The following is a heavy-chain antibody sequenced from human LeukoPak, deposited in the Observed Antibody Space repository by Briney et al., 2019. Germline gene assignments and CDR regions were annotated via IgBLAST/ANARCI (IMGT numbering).Heavy chain of an antibody. D-gene: IGHD3-3*01. V-gene: IGHV3-7*01. CDR1: GFTFSTYW. J-gene: IGHJ4*02. Sequence: GGSLRLSCAASGFTFSTYWMTWVRQAPGKGLEWVANIKEDGGEKYDVDSVKGRFTISRDNAKNSLYLQMNSLRAEDTAIYYCVRDQNKWEPLLEYWGQGTLVTVSS. CDR2: IKEDGGEK. CDR3: VRDQNKWEPLLEY.